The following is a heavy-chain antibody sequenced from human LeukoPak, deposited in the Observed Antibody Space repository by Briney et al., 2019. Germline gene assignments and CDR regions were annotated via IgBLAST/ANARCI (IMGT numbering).Heavy chain of an antibody. CDR3: ARDVGDGYLRYFDY. CDR1: GYTFTGYC. J-gene: IGHJ4*02. Sequence: WASVKVSCKASGYTFTGYCMHWVRQAPGQGLEWMGRINPNSGGTNYAQKFQGRVTMTRDTSISTAYMELSRLRSDDTAVYYCARDVGDGYLRYFDYWGQGTLVTVSS. V-gene: IGHV1-2*06. CDR2: INPNSGGT. D-gene: IGHD5-24*01.